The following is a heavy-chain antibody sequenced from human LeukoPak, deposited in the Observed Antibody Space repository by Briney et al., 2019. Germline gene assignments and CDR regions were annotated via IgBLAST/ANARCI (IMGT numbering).Heavy chain of an antibody. Sequence: SETLSLTCIVSGVSVSDNNYYWGWIRHPPGKELEYIGNFYYGGSANYNPSLGSRVTISVHTSKNQISLNLTSETTADTARNYCARDTSDPWGQGTLVTVSS. CDR2: FYYGGSA. CDR3: ARDTSDP. J-gene: IGHJ5*02. CDR1: GVSVSDNNYY. V-gene: IGHV4-61*01.